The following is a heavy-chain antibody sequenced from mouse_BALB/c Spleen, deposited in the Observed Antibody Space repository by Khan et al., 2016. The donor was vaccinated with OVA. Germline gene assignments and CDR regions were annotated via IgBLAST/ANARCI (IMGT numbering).Heavy chain of an antibody. CDR3: TREGVDGSSLAY. J-gene: IGHJ3*01. Sequence: VQLQQSGIELVRPGASVKLSCKASGYTFTNYWINWVKQRPGQGLEWIGNIYPSDSYTNYNQRFKDKATLTVDKSSSTAYLLLSSPTSEDSAVYYWTREGVDGSSLAYWGQGTLVTVSA. D-gene: IGHD2-3*01. V-gene: IGHV1-69*02. CDR2: IYPSDSYT. CDR1: GYTFTNYW.